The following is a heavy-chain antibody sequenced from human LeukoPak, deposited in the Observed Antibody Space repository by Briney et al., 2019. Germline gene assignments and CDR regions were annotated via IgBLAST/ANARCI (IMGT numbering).Heavy chain of an antibody. CDR2: ISYDGSNK. CDR1: GFTFSSYG. D-gene: IGHD6-19*01. V-gene: IGHV3-30*18. CDR3: ANYASGWYFDY. J-gene: IGHJ4*02. Sequence: GGSLRLSCAASGFTFSSYGMHWVRQAPGKGLEWVAVISYDGSNKYYADSVKGRFTISRDNSKNTLYLQMNSLRAEDTAVYYCANYASGWYFDYWGQGTLVTVSS.